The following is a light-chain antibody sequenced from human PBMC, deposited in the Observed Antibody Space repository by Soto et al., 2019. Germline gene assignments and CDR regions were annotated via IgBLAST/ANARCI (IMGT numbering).Light chain of an antibody. J-gene: IGLJ1*01. CDR1: SSSIGSNN. CDR3: AAWDDSVSGSV. CDR2: RNN. Sequence: QSALTQPPSASETPGQRVTISCSGSSSSIGSNNVYWYHQLPGTAPKLLIYRNNQRPSGVPDRFSGSKSGTSASLAISGLRSEDEADYYCAAWDDSVSGSVFGTGTKVTVL. V-gene: IGLV1-47*01.